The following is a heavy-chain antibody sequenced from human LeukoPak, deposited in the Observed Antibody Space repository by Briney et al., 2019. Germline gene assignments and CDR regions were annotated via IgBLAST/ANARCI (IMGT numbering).Heavy chain of an antibody. CDR2: IKQDGSEK. J-gene: IGHJ4*02. CDR1: GITFSSYW. CDR3: ARIMTTVVRALDY. D-gene: IGHD4-23*01. Sequence: QPGGSLRLSCAASGITFSSYWMSWVRQAPGKGLEWVANIKQDGSEKYYVDSVKGRFTISRDNAKNSLYLQMNSLRAEDTAVYYCARIMTTVVRALDYWGQGTLVTVSS. V-gene: IGHV3-7*01.